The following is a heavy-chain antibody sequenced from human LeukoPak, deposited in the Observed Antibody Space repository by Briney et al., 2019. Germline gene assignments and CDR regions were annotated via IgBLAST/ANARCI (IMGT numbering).Heavy chain of an antibody. J-gene: IGHJ4*02. Sequence: SQTLSLTCTVSGGSISSGDYYWSWIRQPPGKGLEWIGYIYYSGSTYYNPSLKSRVTISVDTSKNQFSLKLSSVTAADTAVYYCAREVSSSWGPSFFDCWGQGTLVTVSS. D-gene: IGHD6-13*01. V-gene: IGHV4-30-4*01. CDR2: IYYSGST. CDR3: AREVSSSWGPSFFDC. CDR1: GGSISSGDYY.